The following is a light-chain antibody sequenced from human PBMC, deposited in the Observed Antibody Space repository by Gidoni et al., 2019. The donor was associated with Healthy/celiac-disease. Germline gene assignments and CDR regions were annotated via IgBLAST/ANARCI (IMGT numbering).Light chain of an antibody. V-gene: IGKV3-11*01. J-gene: IGKJ2*01. CDR1: QSVSSY. CDR2: DAS. CDR3: KQRSNWPPRYT. Sequence: RATLSCRASQSVSSYLAWYQQKPGQAPRLLIYDASNRATGIPARFSGSGSGTDFTRTISSLEPEDFAVYYCKQRSNWPPRYTFGQGTKLEIK.